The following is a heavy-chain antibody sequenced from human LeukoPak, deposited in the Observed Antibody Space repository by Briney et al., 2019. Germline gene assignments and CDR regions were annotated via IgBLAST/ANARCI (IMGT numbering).Heavy chain of an antibody. J-gene: IGHJ4*02. V-gene: IGHV4-34*01. CDR3: ARVGVSIAVAGYYFDY. D-gene: IGHD6-19*01. CDR1: GGSFSGYY. Sequence: PSQTLSLTCAVYGGSFSGYYWSWIRQPPGKGLEWSGEINPSGSTNYNPSLQSRVTISVDTSKNQFSLQLSSVSAADTAVYYCARVGVSIAVAGYYFDYWGQGTLVTVSS. CDR2: INPSGST.